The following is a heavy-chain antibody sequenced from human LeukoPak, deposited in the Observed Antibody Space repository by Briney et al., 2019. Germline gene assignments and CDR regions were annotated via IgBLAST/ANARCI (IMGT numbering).Heavy chain of an antibody. CDR1: GGTFSSYA. CDR2: IIPIFGTA. J-gene: IGHJ4*02. V-gene: IGHV1-69*01. Sequence: ASVKVSCKASGGTFSSYAISWVRQAPGQGLEWMGGIIPIFGTANSAQKFQGRVTITADECRSSAYMELSSLTSEDTAVYYCAINFFEDMVATRHGHYFDYWGQGTLVTVSS. D-gene: IGHD5-12*01. CDR3: AINFFEDMVATRHGHYFDY.